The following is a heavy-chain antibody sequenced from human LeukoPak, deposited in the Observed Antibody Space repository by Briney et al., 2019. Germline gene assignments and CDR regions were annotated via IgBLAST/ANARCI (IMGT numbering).Heavy chain of an antibody. CDR1: GGSISSSS. Sequence: ETLSLTCTVSGGSISSSSYYWGWIRQPPGKGLEWVSSISSSSSYIYYADSVKGRFTISRDNAKNSLYLQMSSLRAEDTAVYYCARESYYYDSSGYFDYWGQGTLVTVSS. CDR2: ISSSSSYI. V-gene: IGHV3-21*01. J-gene: IGHJ4*02. D-gene: IGHD3-22*01. CDR3: ARESYYYDSSGYFDY.